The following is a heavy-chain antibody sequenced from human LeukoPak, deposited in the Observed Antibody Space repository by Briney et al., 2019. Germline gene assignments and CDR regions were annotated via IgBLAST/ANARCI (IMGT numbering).Heavy chain of an antibody. Sequence: GASVKVSCKASGYTFTSYYVHWVRQAPGQGLEWMGVINPSGGGTSYAQKFQGRVTMTGDTSTATVYMNLSSLRSEDTAVYYCARGYYGGLAWCDYWGQGTLVTVSS. D-gene: IGHD4-23*01. J-gene: IGHJ4*02. CDR3: ARGYYGGLAWCDY. CDR1: GYTFTSYY. V-gene: IGHV1-46*01. CDR2: INPSGGGT.